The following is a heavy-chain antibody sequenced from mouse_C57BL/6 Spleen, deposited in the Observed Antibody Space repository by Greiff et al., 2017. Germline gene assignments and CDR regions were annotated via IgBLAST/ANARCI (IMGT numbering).Heavy chain of an antibody. CDR3: AREGYYDYDANWYFDV. CDR1: GYTFTDYN. J-gene: IGHJ1*03. V-gene: IGHV1-18*01. CDR2: INPNNGGT. D-gene: IGHD2-4*01. Sequence: EVQLQQSGPELVKPGASVKIPCKASGYTFTDYNMDWVKQSHGKSLEWIGDINPNNGGTIYNEKFKGKATLTVDKSSSTAYLELRSLTSEDTAVYYCAREGYYDYDANWYFDVWGTGTTVTVSS.